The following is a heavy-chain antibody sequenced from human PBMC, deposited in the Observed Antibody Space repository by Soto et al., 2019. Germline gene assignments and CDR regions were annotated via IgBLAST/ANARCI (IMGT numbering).Heavy chain of an antibody. V-gene: IGHV3-23*01. Sequence: PGGSLRLSCAASGFTFSTFAMSWVRQAPGKGLEWVSSICGSDGSTYHADSVKGRLTISRDNSKNTLYLQMNSLRAEDTAVYYCAKAFSWYDYWGQGTLVTVSS. J-gene: IGHJ4*02. CDR2: ICGSDGST. CDR1: GFTFSTFA. CDR3: AKAFSWYDY. D-gene: IGHD6-13*01.